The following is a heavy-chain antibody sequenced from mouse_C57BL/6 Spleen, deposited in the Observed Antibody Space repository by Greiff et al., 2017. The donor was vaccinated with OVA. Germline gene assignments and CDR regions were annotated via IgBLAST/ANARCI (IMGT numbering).Heavy chain of an antibody. J-gene: IGHJ2*01. CDR1: GFTFSSYT. Sequence: EVQVVESGGGLVKPGGSLKLSCAASGFTFSSYTMSWVRQTPEKRLEWVATISGGGGNTYYPDSVKGRFTISRDNAKNTLYLQMSSLRSEDTALYYCARQRGSSYDFDYWGQGTTLTVSS. CDR3: ARQRGSSYDFDY. CDR2: ISGGGGNT. D-gene: IGHD1-1*01. V-gene: IGHV5-9*01.